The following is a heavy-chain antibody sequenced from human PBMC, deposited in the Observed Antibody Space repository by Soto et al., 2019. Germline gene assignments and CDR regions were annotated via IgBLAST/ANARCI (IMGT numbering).Heavy chain of an antibody. D-gene: IGHD1-26*01. CDR1: GDNVSSSSVT. V-gene: IGHV6-1*01. CDR3: VRLIGNSWLDF. Sequence: SQTLSLTCAISGDNVSSSSVTWNWIRQSPSRGLEWLGRTYYRSKWYNDYAESVKSRITINPDTSKNLFSLHLNSVTPEDTAVYYCVRLIGNSWLDFWGQGTLVTVSS. CDR2: TYYRSKWYN. J-gene: IGHJ5*01.